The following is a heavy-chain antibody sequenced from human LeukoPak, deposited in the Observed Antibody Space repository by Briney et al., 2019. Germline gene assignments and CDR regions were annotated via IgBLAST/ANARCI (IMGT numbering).Heavy chain of an antibody. Sequence: SETLSLTCAVYGGSFSGYYWSWIRQPPGKGLEWIGEINRSGSTNYNPSLKSRVTISVDTSKNQFSLKLSSVTAADTAVYYCARTTVTTDRVYYFDYWGQGTLVTVSS. D-gene: IGHD4-17*01. CDR2: INRSGST. CDR1: GGSFSGYY. V-gene: IGHV4-34*01. J-gene: IGHJ4*02. CDR3: ARTTVTTDRVYYFDY.